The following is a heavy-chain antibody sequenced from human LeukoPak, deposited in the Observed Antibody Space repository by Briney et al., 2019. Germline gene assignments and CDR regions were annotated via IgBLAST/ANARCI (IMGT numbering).Heavy chain of an antibody. Sequence: PSETLSLTCAVSGGPISSSNWWSWVRQPPGKGLEWIGEIYHSGSTNYNPSLKSRVTISVDKSKNQFSLKLSSVTAADTAVYYCASLYVYCSSTSCYQDIWFDPWGQGTLVTVSS. D-gene: IGHD2-2*01. CDR3: ASLYVYCSSTSCYQDIWFDP. CDR2: IYHSGST. V-gene: IGHV4-4*02. J-gene: IGHJ5*02. CDR1: GGPISSSNW.